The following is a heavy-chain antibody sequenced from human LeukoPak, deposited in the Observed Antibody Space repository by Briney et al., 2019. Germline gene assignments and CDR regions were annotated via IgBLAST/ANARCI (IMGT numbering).Heavy chain of an antibody. D-gene: IGHD3-22*01. J-gene: IGHJ4*02. CDR3: ACRGHYYDSSGYSGKRDY. V-gene: IGHV3-7*01. CDR1: GFTFSSYW. Sequence: GGSLRLSCAASGFTFSSYWMSWVRRAPGKGLEWVAHVKQDGSEKYYVDSVKGRFTISRDNAKNSLYLQMNSLRAEDTAVYYCACRGHYYDSSGYSGKRDYWGQGTLVTVSS. CDR2: VKQDGSEK.